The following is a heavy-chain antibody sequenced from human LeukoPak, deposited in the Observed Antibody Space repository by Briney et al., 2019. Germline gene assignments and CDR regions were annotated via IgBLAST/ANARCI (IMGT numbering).Heavy chain of an antibody. CDR1: GFTFSSYG. V-gene: IGHV3-23*01. CDR2: ITATSSST. CDR3: AHGTMYQLDY. J-gene: IGHJ4*02. D-gene: IGHD2-2*01. Sequence: GGSLRLSCAASGFTFSSYGMSWVRQAPGKGLEWVSAITATSSSTHDADSVQGRFTISRDNSKNTLYLQMNSLRPEDTAIYYCAHGTMYQLDYWGQGTLVTVSS.